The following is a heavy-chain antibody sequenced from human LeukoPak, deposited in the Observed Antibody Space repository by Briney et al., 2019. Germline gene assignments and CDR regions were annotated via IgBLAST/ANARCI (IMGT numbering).Heavy chain of an antibody. J-gene: IGHJ4*01. CDR1: GGSISSYY. D-gene: IGHD1-26*01. V-gene: IGHV4-4*09. CDR2: IYTSGST. CDR3: ARQSSGSYFDY. Sequence: PSETLSLTCTVSGGSISSYYWSWIRQPPGKGLEWIGYIYTSGSTNYNPSLKSRVTISVDTSKNQFSLKLSPVTAADTAVYYCARQSSGSYFDYWGQGTLVTVSS.